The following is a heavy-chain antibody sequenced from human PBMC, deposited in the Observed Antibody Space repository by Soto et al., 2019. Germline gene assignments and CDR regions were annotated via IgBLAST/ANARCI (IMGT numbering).Heavy chain of an antibody. Sequence: GGSLRLSCAASGFTFSNYWMHWVRQAPGKGLVWVSRINSDGSSASYADSVKGRFTTSRDNAKNTLYLQMNSLRAEDTAVYYCARDTMELLYYFDYWGQGTLVTVSS. D-gene: IGHD1-7*01. CDR1: GFTFSNYW. CDR3: ARDTMELLYYFDY. CDR2: INSDGSSA. V-gene: IGHV3-74*01. J-gene: IGHJ4*02.